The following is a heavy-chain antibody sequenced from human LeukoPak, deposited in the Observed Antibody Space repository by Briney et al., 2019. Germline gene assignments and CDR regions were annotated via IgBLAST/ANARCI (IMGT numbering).Heavy chain of an antibody. CDR3: ARGGRSPLYMDV. D-gene: IGHD2-15*01. CDR2: IYISGTT. J-gene: IGHJ6*03. CDR1: GGSISSYY. Sequence: SETLSLTCTVSGGSISSYYWNWIRQPAGKGLEWIGRIYISGTTNYTPSLKSRVTMSVDTSKNQFSLKLSSVTAADTAVYYCARGGRSPLYMDVWGKGTTVTVSS. V-gene: IGHV4-4*07.